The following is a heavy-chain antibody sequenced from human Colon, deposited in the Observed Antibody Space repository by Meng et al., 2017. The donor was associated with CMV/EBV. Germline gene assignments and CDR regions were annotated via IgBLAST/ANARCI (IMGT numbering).Heavy chain of an antibody. CDR1: GFTLRTYA. J-gene: IGHJ4*02. CDR2: ISDTSTYI. Sequence: GGSLRLSCAASGFTLRTYAMNWVRQTPGKGLEWVSFISDTSTYIYYADSVKGRFTISRDNAKNSLYLQMNSLRAEDTAVYYCARDYGDYAFDYWGQGTLVTVS. D-gene: IGHD4-17*01. V-gene: IGHV3-21*01. CDR3: ARDYGDYAFDY.